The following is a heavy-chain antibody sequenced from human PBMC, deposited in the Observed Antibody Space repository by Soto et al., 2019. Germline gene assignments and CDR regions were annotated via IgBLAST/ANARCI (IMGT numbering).Heavy chain of an antibody. Sequence: ALVEVSCKASGGTFSSYAISWVRQAPGQGLEWMGGIIPIFGTANYAQKFQGRVTITADESTSTAYMELSSLRSEDTAVYYCAAPFGKSSYYYYGMDVWGQGTTVTVSS. V-gene: IGHV1-69*13. CDR2: IIPIFGTA. CDR3: AAPFGKSSYYYYGMDV. CDR1: GGTFSSYA. D-gene: IGHD3-10*01. J-gene: IGHJ6*02.